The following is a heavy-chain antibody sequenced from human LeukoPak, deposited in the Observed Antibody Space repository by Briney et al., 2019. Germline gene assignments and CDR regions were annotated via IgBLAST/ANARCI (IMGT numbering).Heavy chain of an antibody. J-gene: IGHJ6*02. CDR3: AREGIAAAYNTDYYYGMDV. Sequence: ASVKVSCKASGGTFSSYAISWVRQAPGQGLEWMGRIIPILGIVNYAQKFQGRVTITADKSTSTAYMELSSLRSEDTAVYYCAREGIAAAYNTDYYYGMDVWGQGTTVTVSS. D-gene: IGHD6-13*01. CDR1: GGTFSSYA. CDR2: IIPILGIV. V-gene: IGHV1-69*04.